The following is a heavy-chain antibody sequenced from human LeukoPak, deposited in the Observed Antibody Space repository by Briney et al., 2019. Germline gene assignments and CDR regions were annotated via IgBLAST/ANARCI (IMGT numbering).Heavy chain of an antibody. CDR3: ARDPPGDGLYYYGMDV. Sequence: GGSLRLSCAASGFTFSDYYMSWIRQAPGKGLEWVSYISSSGSTIYYADSVKGRFTISRDNAKNSLYLQMNSLRAEDTAVYYCARDPPGDGLYYYGMDVWGQGTTVTVSS. J-gene: IGHJ6*02. V-gene: IGHV3-11*01. CDR2: ISSSGSTI. D-gene: IGHD4-17*01. CDR1: GFTFSDYY.